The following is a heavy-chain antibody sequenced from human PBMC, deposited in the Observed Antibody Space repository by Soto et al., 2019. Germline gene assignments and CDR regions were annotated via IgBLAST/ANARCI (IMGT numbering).Heavy chain of an antibody. V-gene: IGHV1-69*12. J-gene: IGHJ4*02. Sequence: QVQLVQSGAEVKKPGSSVKVSCKASGGTFSRFAISWVRQAPGHGIEWMGVIIPIFSTTNYAQKSQGRVTITAAESRCTAYLGVRSRKSEDTAVYYCASRTLDPGAELDYWGQGTLVTVSS. D-gene: IGHD3-10*01. CDR1: GGTFSRFA. CDR3: ASRTLDPGAELDY. CDR2: IIPIFSTT.